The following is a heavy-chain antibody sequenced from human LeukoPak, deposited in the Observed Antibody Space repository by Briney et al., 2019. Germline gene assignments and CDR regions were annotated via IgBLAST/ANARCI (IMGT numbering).Heavy chain of an antibody. CDR2: IKRDGSEK. CDR3: ARGRGSWYGVYFDY. Sequence: GGSLRLSCATSGFTFTKAWMGWVRQAPGKGLEWVANIKRDGSEKYYVDSAKGRFTISRDNAKNSLYLQMNSLRTEDTAVYYCARGRGSWYGVYFDYWGQGTLVTVSS. CDR1: GFTFTKAW. D-gene: IGHD6-13*01. V-gene: IGHV3-7*01. J-gene: IGHJ4*02.